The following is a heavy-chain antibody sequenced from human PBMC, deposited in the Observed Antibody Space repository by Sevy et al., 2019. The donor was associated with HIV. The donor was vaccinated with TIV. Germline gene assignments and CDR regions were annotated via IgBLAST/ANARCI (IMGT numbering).Heavy chain of an antibody. J-gene: IGHJ4*02. CDR2: IYYNGHI. V-gene: IGHV4-59*08. CDR1: GGSITSLY. CDR3: AGENAWGRGYS. Sequence: SETLSLTCTVSGGSITSLYWNWIRQPPGKGLEWIANIYYNGHINYHPSPKSRVTLSLNSSKNRFSLRLSSVTAADTAMYYCAGENAWGRGYSWGQGTLVTVSS. D-gene: IGHD1-26*01.